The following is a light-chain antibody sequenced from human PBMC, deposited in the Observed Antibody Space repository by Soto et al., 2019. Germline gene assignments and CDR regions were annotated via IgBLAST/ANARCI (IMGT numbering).Light chain of an antibody. CDR1: QSVSSSY. V-gene: IGKV3-20*01. Sequence: EIVLTQSPGTLSLSPGERATLSCRASQSVSSSYLAWYQQKPGQAPRLLIYGASSRATGIPDRFSGRGSGTDFTLPISRLEPEDFAVYYCQQYGSSHRTFGQGTKVEIK. J-gene: IGKJ1*01. CDR2: GAS. CDR3: QQYGSSHRT.